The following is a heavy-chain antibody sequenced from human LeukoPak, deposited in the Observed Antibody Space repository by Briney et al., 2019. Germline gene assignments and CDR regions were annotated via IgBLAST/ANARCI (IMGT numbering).Heavy chain of an antibody. J-gene: IGHJ4*02. V-gene: IGHV3-74*01. CDR3: VRGERQWDQFDY. D-gene: IGHD1-26*01. CDR1: GFTFSAYW. Sequence: GGSLRLSCAASGFTFSAYWMHWVRQAPGKGLVWVSRINTDGSSPTYAASVKGRFTISRDNAKNTLYLQMNSLTAEDTAVYYCVRGERQWDQFDYWGQGTPVTVSP. CDR2: INTDGSSP.